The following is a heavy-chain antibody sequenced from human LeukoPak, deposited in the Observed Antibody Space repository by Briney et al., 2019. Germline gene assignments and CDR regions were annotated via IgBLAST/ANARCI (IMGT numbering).Heavy chain of an antibody. CDR3: ARSYCSSTSCSPYYYYYMDV. J-gene: IGHJ6*03. Sequence: SETLSLTCTVSGGSISSGGYYWSWIRLHPGKGLEWIGYIYYSGSTYYNPSLKSRVTISVDTSKNQFSLKLSSVTAADTAVYYCARSYCSSTSCSPYYYYYMDVWGKGTTVTVSS. CDR1: GGSISSGGYY. CDR2: IYYSGST. D-gene: IGHD2-2*01. V-gene: IGHV4-31*03.